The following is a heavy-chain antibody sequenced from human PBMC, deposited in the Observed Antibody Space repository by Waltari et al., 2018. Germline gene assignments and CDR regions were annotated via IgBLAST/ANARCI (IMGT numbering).Heavy chain of an antibody. CDR1: GGSISSGSYY. J-gene: IGHJ6*02. CDR3: ARPTFCSATTCSGPMDV. V-gene: IGHV4-61*02. CDR2: MYTSGSA. D-gene: IGHD2-15*01. Sequence: QVQLQESGPGLAKPSQTLSLTCTVSGGSISSGSYYWSWIRQSAGKGLEWIGRMYTSGSANYSPSLKSRVTISVDTSKNQFSLSLTSVSAADTAVYYCARPTFCSATTCSGPMDVWGQGTTVTVSS.